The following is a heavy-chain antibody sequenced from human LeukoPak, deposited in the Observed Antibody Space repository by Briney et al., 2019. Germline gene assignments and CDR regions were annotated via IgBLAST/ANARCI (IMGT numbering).Heavy chain of an antibody. CDR1: GFTFSNYA. V-gene: IGHV3-23*01. J-gene: IGHJ4*02. CDR2: ISGSGGST. Sequence: GGSLRLSCAASGFTFSNYAMSWVRQPPGKGLAWVSGISGSGGSTHYADSVKGRFTISRDNSKNTLYLQMNSLRAEDTAVYYCAKCNRYYYDSSGYSAADYWGQGTLVTVSS. D-gene: IGHD3-22*01. CDR3: AKCNRYYYDSSGYSAADY.